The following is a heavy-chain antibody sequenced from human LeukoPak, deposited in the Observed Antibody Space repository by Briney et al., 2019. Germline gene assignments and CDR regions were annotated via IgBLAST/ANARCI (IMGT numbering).Heavy chain of an antibody. J-gene: IGHJ4*02. Sequence: PGGSLRLVCAVSGFIFDDYGMKWVRQAPGKGLECVSCLNWDGDSTGYTDCVEGRFPISRDNAKNSLYLQMNGLRAEDTAFYYCARGYTGYDWGNLFDYWGEGTLVTVSS. D-gene: IGHD5-12*01. CDR1: GFIFDDYG. CDR2: LNWDGDST. V-gene: IGHV3-20*04. CDR3: ARGYTGYDWGNLFDY.